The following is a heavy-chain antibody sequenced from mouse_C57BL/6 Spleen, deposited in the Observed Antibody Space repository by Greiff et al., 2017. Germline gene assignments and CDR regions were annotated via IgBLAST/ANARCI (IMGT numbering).Heavy chain of an antibody. CDR2: INPSNGGT. J-gene: IGHJ4*01. Sequence: QVQLQQPGTELVKPGASVKLSCKASGYTFTSYWMHWVKQRPGQGLEWIGNINPSNGGTNYNEKFKSKATLTVDTSSSTAYMQLSSLTSEDSAVYYCARERLLRSYAMDYWGQGTSGTVSS. CDR3: ARERLLRSYAMDY. V-gene: IGHV1-53*01. D-gene: IGHD1-1*01. CDR1: GYTFTSYW.